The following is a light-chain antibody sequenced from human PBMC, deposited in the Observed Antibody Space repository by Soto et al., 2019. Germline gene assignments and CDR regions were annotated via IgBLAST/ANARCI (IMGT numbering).Light chain of an antibody. V-gene: IGLV2-8*01. CDR3: SSFAGSTHVV. CDR2: EVT. J-gene: IGLJ2*01. CDR1: SSDVGGYNY. Sequence: QSALTQPPSASGSPGQSVTISCTGTSSDVGGYNYVSWYQQYPGKAPKLMIYEVTKRPSGVPDRFSGSKSGNTASLTVSGVQAEDEADYYCSSFAGSTHVVFGGGTKLTVL.